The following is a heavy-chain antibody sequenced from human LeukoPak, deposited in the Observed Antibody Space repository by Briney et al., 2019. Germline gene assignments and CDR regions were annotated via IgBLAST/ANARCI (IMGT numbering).Heavy chain of an antibody. Sequence: RASVNVSCKVSGYTLTELSMHWVRQAPRKGLEWMGGFDPEDGETIYAQKFQGRVTMTEDTSTNTAYMELSSLRSEDTAVYYCATDLGPCGGDCYSGAPFDYWGQGTLVTVSS. V-gene: IGHV1-24*01. CDR1: GYTLTELS. CDR2: FDPEDGET. J-gene: IGHJ4*02. D-gene: IGHD2-21*02. CDR3: ATDLGPCGGDCYSGAPFDY.